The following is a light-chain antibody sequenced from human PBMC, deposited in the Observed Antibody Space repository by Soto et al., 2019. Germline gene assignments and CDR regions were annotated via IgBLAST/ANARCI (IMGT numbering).Light chain of an antibody. J-gene: IGKJ4*01. Sequence: EIVLTQSPGTLSLSPGERATLSCRASQSSASSYLAWYQQKPGQPPRLLLYRTFNRATGIPDRFSASGSGTDFTLTTSRLEPEDFAVYFCQQFSRPPLTFGGGTKVEI. CDR3: QQFSRPPLT. V-gene: IGKV3-20*01. CDR2: RTF. CDR1: QSSASSY.